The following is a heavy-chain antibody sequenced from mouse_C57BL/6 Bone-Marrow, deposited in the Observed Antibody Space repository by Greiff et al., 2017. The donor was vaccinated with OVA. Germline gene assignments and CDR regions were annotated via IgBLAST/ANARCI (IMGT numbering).Heavy chain of an antibody. Sequence: EVQVVESGGGLVQPGGSLKLSCAASGFTFSDYYMYWVRQTPEKRLEWVAYISNGGGSTYYPDTVKGRFTISRDNAKNTLYLQMGRLKTEDTAMYYCSRQTYYSNYGFAYWGQGTLVTVSA. V-gene: IGHV5-12*01. CDR2: ISNGGGST. J-gene: IGHJ3*01. CDR3: SRQTYYSNYGFAY. D-gene: IGHD2-5*01. CDR1: GFTFSDYY.